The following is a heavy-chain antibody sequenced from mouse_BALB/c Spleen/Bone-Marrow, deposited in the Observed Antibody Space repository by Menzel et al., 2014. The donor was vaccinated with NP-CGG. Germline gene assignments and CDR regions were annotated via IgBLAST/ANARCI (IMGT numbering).Heavy chain of an antibody. J-gene: IGHJ4*01. CDR1: GFTFSSFG. Sequence: EVQLVESGGGLVQPGGSRKLSCAASGFTFSSFGMHWVRQAPEKGLEWVAYISSGSSTIYYADTVKGRFTISRDNPKNTLFLQMTSLRSEDTAMYYYARAGIGYYYGSNCYAMDYWGQGTSVTVSS. CDR3: ARAGIGYYYGSNCYAMDY. D-gene: IGHD1-1*01. CDR2: ISSGSSTI. V-gene: IGHV5-17*02.